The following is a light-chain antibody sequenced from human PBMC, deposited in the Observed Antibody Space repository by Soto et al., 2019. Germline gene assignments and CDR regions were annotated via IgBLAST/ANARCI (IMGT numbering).Light chain of an antibody. CDR3: SSYTNINTRACV. CDR1: SDDVGGFDY. J-gene: IGLJ1*01. Sequence: QSALTQPASVSGSPGQSISISCTGTSDDVGGFDYVSWYQQHPGKSPKFILYEVTNRPSGVSNRFSGSKSGNTASLTISGLQAEDEAEYYCSSYTNINTRACVFGTGTKLTVL. CDR2: EVT. V-gene: IGLV2-14*01.